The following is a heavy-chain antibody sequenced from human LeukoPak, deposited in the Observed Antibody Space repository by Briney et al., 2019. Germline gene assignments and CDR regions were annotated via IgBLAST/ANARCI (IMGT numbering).Heavy chain of an antibody. Sequence: PSETLSLTCTVSGGSISSSSHFWGWIRQPPGKGLEWIGSIYYSGSTYYSPSLKSRVTISIDTSKNQFSLKLSSVTAADTAVYYCASPLYSSSTIDYWGQGTLVTVSS. V-gene: IGHV4-39*01. J-gene: IGHJ4*02. CDR1: GGSISSSSHF. CDR3: ASPLYSSSTIDY. D-gene: IGHD6-6*01. CDR2: IYYSGST.